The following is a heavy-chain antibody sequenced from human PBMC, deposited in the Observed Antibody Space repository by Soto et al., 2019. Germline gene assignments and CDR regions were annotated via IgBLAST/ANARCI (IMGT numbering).Heavy chain of an antibody. CDR1: GGSFSGYY. J-gene: IGHJ5*02. V-gene: IGHV4-34*01. CDR2: INHSGST. D-gene: IGHD2-2*01. CDR3: ARVASTGGYCSSTSCYWFDP. Sequence: SETLSLTCAVYGGSFSGYYWSWIRQPPGKGLEWIGEINHSGSTNYNPSLKSRVTISVDTSKNQFSLKLSSVTAADTAVYYCARVASTGGYCSSTSCYWFDPWGQGTLVTVSS.